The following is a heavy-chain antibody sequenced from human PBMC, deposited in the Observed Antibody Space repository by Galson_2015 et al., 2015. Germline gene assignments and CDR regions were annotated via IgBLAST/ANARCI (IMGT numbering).Heavy chain of an antibody. Sequence: SVKVSCKAFGYSFTTSDYMHWVRQAPGQGLEWMGIINPSDGIANYTQNFQGRVTMTRDTSTSTVYIEVSSLRPEDTAVYYCARAADQYFDYWGQGTPVTVSS. D-gene: IGHD4-11*01. V-gene: IGHV1-46*01. J-gene: IGHJ4*02. CDR3: ARAADQYFDY. CDR1: GYSFTTSDY. CDR2: INPSDGIA.